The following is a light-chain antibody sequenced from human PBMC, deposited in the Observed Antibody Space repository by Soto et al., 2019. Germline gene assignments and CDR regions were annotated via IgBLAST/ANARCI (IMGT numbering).Light chain of an antibody. CDR2: SNN. CDR1: SSNIGAGYD. CDR3: QSYDSSLSGSRV. V-gene: IGLV1-40*01. Sequence: QSALTQPPSVSGAPGQRVTISCTGSSSNIGAGYDVHWYQQLPGTAPKLLIYSNNNRPSGAPDRFSVSKSGTSASLAITGLQAEDEADYYCQSYDSSLSGSRVFGTGTKVTVL. J-gene: IGLJ1*01.